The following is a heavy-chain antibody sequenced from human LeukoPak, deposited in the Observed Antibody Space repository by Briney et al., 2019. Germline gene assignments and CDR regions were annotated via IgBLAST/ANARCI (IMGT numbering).Heavy chain of an antibody. CDR3: TTDIWTYYKIDY. CDR2: IFSST. J-gene: IGHJ4*02. CDR1: GFTVSSNS. D-gene: IGHD1-26*01. V-gene: IGHV3-53*01. Sequence: GGSLRLSCTVSGFTVSSNSMSWVRQAPGKGLEWVSFIFSSTHYSDSVKGRFTISRDNSKNTLYLQMNGLKTEDTAMYYCTTDIWTYYKIDYWGQGTLVTVSS.